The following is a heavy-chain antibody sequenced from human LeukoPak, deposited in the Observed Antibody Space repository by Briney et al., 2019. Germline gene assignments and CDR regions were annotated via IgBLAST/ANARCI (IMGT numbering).Heavy chain of an antibody. CDR2: ISGSGGST. Sequence: LTGGSLRLSCAASGFTFSSYAMSWVRQAPGKGLEWVSTISGSGGSTYSADSMKGRFTISRDNSKNTLYLQLNSLRAEDTAVYYCAKGGGYWNWFDPWGQGTLVTVSS. V-gene: IGHV3-23*01. D-gene: IGHD1-1*01. CDR3: AKGGGYWNWFDP. CDR1: GFTFSSYA. J-gene: IGHJ5*02.